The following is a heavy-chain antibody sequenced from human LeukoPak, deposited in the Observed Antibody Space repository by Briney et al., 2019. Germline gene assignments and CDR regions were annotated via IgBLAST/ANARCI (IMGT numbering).Heavy chain of an antibody. CDR2: ISYDGSNK. Sequence: PGGSLRLSCAASGFTFSSYAVHWVRQAPGKGLEWVAIISYDGSNKYYADSVKGRFTISRDNSKNTLYLQMNSLRAEDTAVYYCAKGRHILTKLDCFDYWGQGTLVTVSS. CDR3: AKGRHILTKLDCFDY. V-gene: IGHV3-30-3*01. CDR1: GFTFSSYA. J-gene: IGHJ4*02. D-gene: IGHD3-9*01.